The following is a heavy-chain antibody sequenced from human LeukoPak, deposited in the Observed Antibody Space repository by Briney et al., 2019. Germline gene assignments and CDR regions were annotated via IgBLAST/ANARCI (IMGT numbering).Heavy chain of an antibody. V-gene: IGHV3-74*01. J-gene: IGHJ3*01. CDR1: GFTFSSYW. CDR3: ARGGSPPEALGDTFDV. CDR2: VKSDGSST. Sequence: GGSLRLSCAASGFTFSSYWMHWVRQAPGKGLVWVSRVKSDGSSTNYADSVKGRFTVSRDNAKNTLILQMNSLRAEDTAVYYCARGGSPPEALGDTFDVWGHGTLASVSS. D-gene: IGHD1-26*01.